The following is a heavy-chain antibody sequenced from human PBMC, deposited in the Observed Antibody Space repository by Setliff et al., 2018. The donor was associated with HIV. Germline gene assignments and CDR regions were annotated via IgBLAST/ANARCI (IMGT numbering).Heavy chain of an antibody. CDR1: GYTFNDYY. J-gene: IGHJ6*02. CDR3: ARKRVGFDGIDV. Sequence: ASVKVSCKTSGYTFNDYYIQWVRQTPGQGLEWMGWINPKTGDTGYAQKFHGWVTLTRDTSITTAYLEVRSDDTAVYYCARKRVGFDGIDVWGQGTTVTVSS. CDR2: INPKTGDT. V-gene: IGHV1-2*04. D-gene: IGHD1-26*01.